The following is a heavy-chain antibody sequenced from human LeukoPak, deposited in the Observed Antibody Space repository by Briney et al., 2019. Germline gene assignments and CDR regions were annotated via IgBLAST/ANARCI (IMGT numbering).Heavy chain of an antibody. CDR2: IYYRGST. J-gene: IGHJ4*02. V-gene: IGHV4-59*01. CDR3: ARLSGYSSGHYYSDY. D-gene: IGHD3-22*01. CDR1: GFTFSNAW. Sequence: GSLRLSCAASGFTFSNAWMNWVRQAPGKGLEWIGYIYYRGSTNYNPSLKSRVTISVDTSKNQFSLKLSSVTAADTAVYYCARLSGYSSGHYYSDYWGQGTLVTVSS.